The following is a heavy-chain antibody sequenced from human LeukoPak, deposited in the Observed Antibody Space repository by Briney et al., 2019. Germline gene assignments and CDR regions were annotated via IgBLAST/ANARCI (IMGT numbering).Heavy chain of an antibody. J-gene: IGHJ5*02. D-gene: IGHD2-2*01. Sequence: PSETLSLTCAVYGGPFSGYYWSWIRQPPGKGLEWIGDINHSGSTNYNPSLKSRVTISVDTSKNQFSLKLSSVTAAYTDVYYCARARYIVVVPAAMLGPSRNWFDPWGQGTLVTVSS. V-gene: IGHV4-34*01. CDR3: ARARYIVVVPAAMLGPSRNWFDP. CDR2: INHSGST. CDR1: GGPFSGYY.